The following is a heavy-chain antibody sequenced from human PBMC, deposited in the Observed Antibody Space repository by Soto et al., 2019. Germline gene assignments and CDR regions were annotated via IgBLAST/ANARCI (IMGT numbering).Heavy chain of an antibody. V-gene: IGHV3-30-3*01. CDR2: ISYDGSNK. Sequence: GGSLRLSCAASGFTFSSYAMHWVRQAPGKGLEWVAVISYDGSNKYYADSVKGRFTISRDNSKNTLYLQMNSLRAEDTAVYYCARDRPHYDFWSGYSDGMAVWGQGTTVTVSS. D-gene: IGHD3-3*01. CDR1: GFTFSSYA. CDR3: ARDRPHYDFWSGYSDGMAV. J-gene: IGHJ6*02.